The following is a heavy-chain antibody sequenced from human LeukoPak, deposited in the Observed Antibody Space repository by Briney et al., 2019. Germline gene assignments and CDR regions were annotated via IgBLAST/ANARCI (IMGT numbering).Heavy chain of an antibody. Sequence: ASVKVSRQASGYTFTSYGISWVRQAPGQGLEWMGWISAYNGNTNYAQKLQGRVTMTTDTSTSTAYMELRSLTSDDTALYYCARDLRRYSYGHGADYWGQGTLVTVSS. CDR1: GYTFTSYG. J-gene: IGHJ4*02. V-gene: IGHV1-18*01. D-gene: IGHD5-18*01. CDR2: ISAYNGNT. CDR3: ARDLRRYSYGHGADY.